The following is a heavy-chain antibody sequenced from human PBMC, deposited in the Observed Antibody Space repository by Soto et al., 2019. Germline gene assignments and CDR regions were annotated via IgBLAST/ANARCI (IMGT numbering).Heavy chain of an antibody. Sequence: ASVKVSCKASGYTFTGYYMHWVRQAPGQRLEWMGWINPNSGGTNYAQKFQGRVTMTRDTSISTAYMELSRLRSDDTAVYYCARRGEGWELPSDYWGQGTLVTVSS. CDR3: ARRGEGWELPSDY. CDR2: INPNSGGT. CDR1: GYTFTGYY. J-gene: IGHJ4*02. V-gene: IGHV1-2*02. D-gene: IGHD1-26*01.